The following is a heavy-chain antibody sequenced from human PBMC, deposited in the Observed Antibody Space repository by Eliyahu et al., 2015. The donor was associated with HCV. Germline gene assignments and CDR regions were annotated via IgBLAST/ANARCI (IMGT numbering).Heavy chain of an antibody. CDR1: GGSINSGSYY. J-gene: IGHJ4*02. D-gene: IGHD4-23*01. CDR3: ARDSTGGNFLDY. CDR2: IYTIGST. V-gene: IGHV4-61*02. Sequence: QVQLQESGPGLVKPSQTLSLTCTVSGGSINSGSYYWTWIRQPAGKALEWIGRIYTIGSTNYNPSLKSRVTISVDTSKNQFSLKLSSVTAADTAVYYCARDSTGGNFLDYWGQGTLVTVSS.